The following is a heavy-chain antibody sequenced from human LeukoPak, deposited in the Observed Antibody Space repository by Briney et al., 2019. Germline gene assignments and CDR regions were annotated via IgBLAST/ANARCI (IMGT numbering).Heavy chain of an antibody. CDR2: INHSGST. CDR1: GGSFSGYY. D-gene: IGHD6-6*01. V-gene: IGHV4-34*01. Sequence: SETLSLTCAVYGGSFSGYYWSWIRQPPGKGLEWIGEINHSGSTNYNPSLESRVTISVDTSKNQFSLKLSSVTAADTAVYYCARGVGIAARPDYFDYWGQGTLVTVSS. CDR3: ARGVGIAARPDYFDY. J-gene: IGHJ4*02.